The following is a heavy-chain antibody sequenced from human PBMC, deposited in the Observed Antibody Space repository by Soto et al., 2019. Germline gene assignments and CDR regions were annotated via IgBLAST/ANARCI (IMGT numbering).Heavy chain of an antibody. Sequence: PGESLKISCKASGYTFLNYWIAWVRQMPDKGLEWMGIIYPDDSETRYSPSLQDQVSISVDKSITTAYLQWSTLKASDTAVYYCAVSNVSISYSPTPPFDYWGQGTLVTVSS. V-gene: IGHV5-51*01. CDR1: GYTFLNYW. D-gene: IGHD3-10*01. J-gene: IGHJ4*02. CDR2: IYPDDSET. CDR3: AVSNVSISYSPTPPFDY.